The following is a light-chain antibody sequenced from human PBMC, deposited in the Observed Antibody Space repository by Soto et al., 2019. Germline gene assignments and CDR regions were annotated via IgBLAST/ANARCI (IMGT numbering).Light chain of an antibody. CDR3: QSSDSSLNV. J-gene: IGLJ1*01. CDR1: SSNIGAGYD. Sequence: QSVLTQPPSVSGPPGQRVTISCTGSSSNIGAGYDVHWYQQLPGTAPKLLIYGNSNRPSGVPDRFSGSKSGTSASLAITGLQAEDEADYYCQSSDSSLNVFGTGTKVTVL. CDR2: GNS. V-gene: IGLV1-40*01.